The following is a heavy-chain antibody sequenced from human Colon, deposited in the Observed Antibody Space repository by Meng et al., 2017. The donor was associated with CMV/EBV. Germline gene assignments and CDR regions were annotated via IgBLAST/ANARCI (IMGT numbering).Heavy chain of an antibody. J-gene: IGHJ4*02. V-gene: IGHV4-59*08. CDR2: IYYSGST. CDR1: GGSISSYY. CDR3: ARHILYSYYFDY. Sequence: SETLSLTCTVSGGSISSYYWSWIRQPPGKGLEWIGYIYYSGSTNYNPSLKSRVTISVDTSKNQFSLKLSSVTAADTAVYYCARHILYSYYFDYWGQGTLVTVSS. D-gene: IGHD2-21*01.